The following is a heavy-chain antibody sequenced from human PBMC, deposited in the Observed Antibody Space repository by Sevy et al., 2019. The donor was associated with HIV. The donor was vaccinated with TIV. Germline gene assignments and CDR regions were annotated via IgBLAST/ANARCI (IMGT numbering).Heavy chain of an antibody. CDR2: MRSKAFAGTT. V-gene: IGHV3-49*04. D-gene: IGHD5-18*01. Sequence: GGSLRLSCSTSGFNLGDYAMSWVRQSPGKGLEGVGFMRSKAFAGTTEYAASVKGRFTISTDDSKASAQLQMNSLRAEDTGVYYCIRRRKFGYTAMVPDYWGQGTLVTVSS. CDR3: IRRRKFGYTAMVPDY. CDR1: GFNLGDYA. J-gene: IGHJ4*02.